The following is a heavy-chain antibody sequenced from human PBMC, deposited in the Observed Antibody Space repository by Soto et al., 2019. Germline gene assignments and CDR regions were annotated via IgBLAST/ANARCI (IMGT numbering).Heavy chain of an antibody. CDR3: ARALAGSYDY. CDR2: TYYRSKWST. Sequence: PSQTLSLTCAISGDSVSSKSATWNWIRLAPSRGLEWLGRTYYRSKWSTDYAVSLRGRITVSPDSSKNQFSLRLTSLTPEDTAVYYCARALAGSYDYWGQGTLVTVSS. CDR1: GDSVSSKSAT. D-gene: IGHD3-10*01. J-gene: IGHJ4*02. V-gene: IGHV6-1*01.